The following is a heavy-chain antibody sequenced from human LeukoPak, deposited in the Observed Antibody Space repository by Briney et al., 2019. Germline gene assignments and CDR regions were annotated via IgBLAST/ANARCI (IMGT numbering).Heavy chain of an antibody. CDR2: IYYSGST. J-gene: IGHJ6*03. CDR1: GGSIKNYY. D-gene: IGHD3-10*01. V-gene: IGHV4-59*01. CDR3: ARDVPRGTGYMDV. Sequence: PSETLSLTCTVSGGSIKNYYWTWIRQPPGKGLEWIGYIYYSGSTSSNPSLKSRVTISVDTSKNRFSLRLKYVTAADTAVYYCARDVPRGTGYMDVWGKGTTVTVSS.